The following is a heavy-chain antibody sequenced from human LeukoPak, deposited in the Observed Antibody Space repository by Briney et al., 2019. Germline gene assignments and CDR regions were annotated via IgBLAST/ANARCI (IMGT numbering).Heavy chain of an antibody. CDR3: ARVSSDTGSYYGN. CDR2: INSDGSST. J-gene: IGHJ4*02. CDR1: GLTFSSHW. Sequence: GGSLRLSCAASGLTFSSHWMHWVRQAPGGGRVWVSRINSDGSSTSYADSVKGRFTMSRDNAKNTLYLQMNSLRAEDTAVYFCARVSSDTGSYYGNWGEGTLVTVSS. D-gene: IGHD1-26*01. V-gene: IGHV3-74*01.